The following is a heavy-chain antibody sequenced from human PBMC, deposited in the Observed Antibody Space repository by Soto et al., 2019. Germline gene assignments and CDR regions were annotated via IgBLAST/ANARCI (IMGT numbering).Heavy chain of an antibody. J-gene: IGHJ6*02. V-gene: IGHV3-30*18. D-gene: IGHD3-3*01. CDR1: GFTFSSYG. CDR2: ISYDGSNK. Sequence: ESGGGVVQPGRSLRLSCAASGFTFSSYGMHWVRQAPGKGLEWVAVISYDGSNKYYADSVKGRFTISRDNSKNTLYPQMNSLRAEDTAVYYCAKEVWSGPMDVWGQGTTVTVSS. CDR3: AKEVWSGPMDV.